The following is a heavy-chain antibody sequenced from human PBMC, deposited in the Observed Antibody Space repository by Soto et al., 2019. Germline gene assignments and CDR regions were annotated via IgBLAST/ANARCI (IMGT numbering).Heavy chain of an antibody. D-gene: IGHD6-6*01. J-gene: IGHJ5*02. CDR1: GYTFTGYY. V-gene: IGHV1-2*02. Sequence: ASVKVSCKASGYTFTGYYMHWVRQAPGQGLEWMGWINPNSGGTNYAQKFQGRVTMTRDTSISRAYMELSRLRSDDTAVYYCARGGKRIAARQSNWFDPWGQGTLVTVSS. CDR3: ARGGKRIAARQSNWFDP. CDR2: INPNSGGT.